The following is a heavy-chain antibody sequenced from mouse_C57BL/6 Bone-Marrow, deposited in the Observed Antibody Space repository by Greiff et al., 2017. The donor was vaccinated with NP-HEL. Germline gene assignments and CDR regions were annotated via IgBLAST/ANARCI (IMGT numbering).Heavy chain of an antibody. CDR2: ISDGGSYT. Sequence: EVQGVESGGGLVKPGGSLKLSCAASGFTFSSYAMSWVRQTPEKRLEWVATISDGGSYTYYPDNGKGRFTISRDNAKNNLYLQMSHLKSEDTAMYYCARDRSGYWGQGTTLTVSS. J-gene: IGHJ2*01. CDR3: ARDRSGY. CDR1: GFTFSSYA. V-gene: IGHV5-4*01.